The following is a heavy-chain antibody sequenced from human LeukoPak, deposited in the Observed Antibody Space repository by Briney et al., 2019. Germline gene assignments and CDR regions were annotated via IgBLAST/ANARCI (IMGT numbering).Heavy chain of an antibody. CDR3: ARGEQQLAILDC. D-gene: IGHD6-13*01. CDR1: GGSISSYY. CDR2: IFASGST. Sequence: SETLSLTCTVSGGSISSYYWTWIRQPAAKGLEWIRRIFASGSTNYNPSLKGRVTVSVDTSKNQFSLKLTSVTAADTAVYYCARGEQQLAILDCWGQGTLVSVSS. V-gene: IGHV4-4*07. J-gene: IGHJ4*02.